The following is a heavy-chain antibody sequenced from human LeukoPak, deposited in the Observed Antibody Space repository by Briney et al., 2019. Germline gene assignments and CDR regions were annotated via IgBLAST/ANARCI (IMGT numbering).Heavy chain of an antibody. D-gene: IGHD5-18*01. CDR2: IYHSGST. Sequence: PSETLSLTCTVSGGSISSGGYYWSWIRQHPGKGLEWIGYIYHSGSTYCNPSLKSRVTISVDTSKNQFSLKLSSVTAADTAVYYCARGYGYSYLFDYWGQGTLVTVSS. CDR1: GGSISSGGYY. J-gene: IGHJ4*02. CDR3: ARGYGYSYLFDY. V-gene: IGHV4-31*03.